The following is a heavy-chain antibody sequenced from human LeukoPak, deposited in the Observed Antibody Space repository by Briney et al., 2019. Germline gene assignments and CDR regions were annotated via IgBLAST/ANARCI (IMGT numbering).Heavy chain of an antibody. CDR3: ARVVATIGGGFDY. J-gene: IGHJ4*02. Sequence: GASVKVSCKASGYTFTNYYMHWVRQAPGQGLEWMGIIDPSGGSTTYAQKFQGRVTMTRDTSTSTVYMELTSLRSEDTAVYYCARVVATIGGGFDYWGQGTLVTVSS. CDR1: GYTFTNYY. CDR2: IDPSGGST. V-gene: IGHV1-46*01. D-gene: IGHD5-12*01.